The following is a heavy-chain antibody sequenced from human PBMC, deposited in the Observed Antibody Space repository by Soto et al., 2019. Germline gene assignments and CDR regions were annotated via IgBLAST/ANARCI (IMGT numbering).Heavy chain of an antibody. CDR1: GFSLSGKG. Sequence: QVQLVESGGGVVQPGGSLRLSCVASGFSLSGKGIHWVRQAPGKRLEWVALIWYDGSIKYYADSVKGRFTVSRDNSKNMVWLLVNSLRAEDTGIYYCARAARDSVFDVWRQGTMVTVSS. D-gene: IGHD2-21*02. CDR3: ARAARDSVFDV. J-gene: IGHJ3*01. CDR2: IWYDGSIK. V-gene: IGHV3-33*01.